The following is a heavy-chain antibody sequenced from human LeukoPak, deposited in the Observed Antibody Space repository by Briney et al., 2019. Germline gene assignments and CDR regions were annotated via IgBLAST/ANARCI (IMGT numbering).Heavy chain of an antibody. D-gene: IGHD3-10*01. J-gene: IGHJ4*02. V-gene: IGHV1-2*02. CDR3: ARGLSDGEAGYFDY. CDR1: GYTFTGYY. Sequence: GASVKVSCKASGYTFTGYYMHWVRQAPGQGLEWMGWINPNSGGTNYAQKFQGRVTMTRDTSISTAYMELSRLRSDDTAVYYCARGLSDGEAGYFDYWGQGTLVTVSS. CDR2: INPNSGGT.